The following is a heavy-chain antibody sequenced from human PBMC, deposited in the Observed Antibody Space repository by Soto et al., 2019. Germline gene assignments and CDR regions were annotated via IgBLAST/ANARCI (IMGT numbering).Heavy chain of an antibody. V-gene: IGHV3-9*01. CDR3: AKDAWGARGYFDY. CDR2: SSWNSGSI. J-gene: IGHJ4*02. D-gene: IGHD7-27*01. Sequence: SLKISCAASGFTFDDYAMHWVRQAPGKGLEWVSCSSWNSGSIGYADSVKGRFTISRDNAKNSLYLQMNSLRAEDTALYYCAKDAWGARGYFDYWGQGTLVTVSS. CDR1: GFTFDDYA.